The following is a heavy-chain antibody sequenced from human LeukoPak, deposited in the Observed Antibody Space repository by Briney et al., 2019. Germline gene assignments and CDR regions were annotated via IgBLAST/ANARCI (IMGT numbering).Heavy chain of an antibody. V-gene: IGHV3-20*04. CDR2: INWNGGST. CDR1: GFTFDDYG. J-gene: IGHJ4*02. CDR3: ARAAYYDSSGYYDPFDY. Sequence: GGSLRLSCAASGFTFDDYGMSWVRQAPGKGLEWVSGINWNGGSTVYADSLKGRFTISRDNAKNSLYLQMNSLRAEDTALYYCARAAYYDSSGYYDPFDYWGQGTLVTVSS. D-gene: IGHD3-22*01.